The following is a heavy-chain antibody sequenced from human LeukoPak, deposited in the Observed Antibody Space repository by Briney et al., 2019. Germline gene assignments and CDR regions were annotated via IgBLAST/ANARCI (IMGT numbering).Heavy chain of an antibody. CDR2: IYPGDSDT. V-gene: IGHV5-51*01. CDR1: GYSFTSYW. Sequence: GESLKISCKASGYSFTSYWIGWVRQLPGKGLEWMGIIYPGDSDTRYSPSFQGQVTISADKSISTAYLQWSSLKASDTAMYYCARYGHRVYYYYYYGMDVWGQGTTVTVSS. J-gene: IGHJ6*02. D-gene: IGHD1-14*01. CDR3: ARYGHRVYYYYYYGMDV.